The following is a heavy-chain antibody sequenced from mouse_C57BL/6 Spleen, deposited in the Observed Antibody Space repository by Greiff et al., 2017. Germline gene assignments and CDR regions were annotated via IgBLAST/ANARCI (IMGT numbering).Heavy chain of an antibody. CDR2: IDPSDSYT. D-gene: IGHD3-2*02. CDR1: GYTFTSYW. J-gene: IGHJ3*01. CDR3: ARRGAAQAWFAY. Sequence: QVQLQQSGAELVKPGASVKLSCKASGYTFTSYWMQWVKQRPGPGLEWIGEIDPSDSYTNYNQKFKGKATLTVDTSSSTAYMQLSSLTSEDSAVYYCARRGAAQAWFAYWGQGTLVTVSA. V-gene: IGHV1-50*01.